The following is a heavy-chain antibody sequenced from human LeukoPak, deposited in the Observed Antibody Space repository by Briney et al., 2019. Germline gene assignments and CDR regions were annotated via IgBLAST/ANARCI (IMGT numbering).Heavy chain of an antibody. V-gene: IGHV4-59*01. CDR1: GGSISSYY. CDR3: ARDWGYCSGGSCYPDAFDI. CDR2: IYYSGST. J-gene: IGHJ3*02. D-gene: IGHD2-15*01. Sequence: SETLSLTCTVSGGSISSYYWSWIRQPPRKGLEWIGYIYYSGSTNYNPSLKSQVTISVDSSKNQFSLKLTSVTAADTAVYYCARDWGYCSGGSCYPDAFDIWGQGTMVTVSS.